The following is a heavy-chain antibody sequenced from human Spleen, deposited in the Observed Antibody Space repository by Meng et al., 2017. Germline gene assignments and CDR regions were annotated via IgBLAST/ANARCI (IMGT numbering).Heavy chain of an antibody. CDR3: ARGPTTMAHDFDY. CDR2: INHSGST. Sequence: QLQRWGAGLLKPSETLSLTCAVYGGSFSGYYWSWIRQPPGKGLEWIGEINHSGSTNYNPSLKSRATISVDTSQNNLSLKLSSVTAADSAVYYCARGPTTMAHDFDYWGQGTLVTVSS. V-gene: IGHV4-34*01. D-gene: IGHD4-11*01. CDR1: GGSFSGYY. J-gene: IGHJ4*02.